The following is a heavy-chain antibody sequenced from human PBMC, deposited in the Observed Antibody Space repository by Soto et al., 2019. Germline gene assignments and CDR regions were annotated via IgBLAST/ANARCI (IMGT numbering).Heavy chain of an antibody. D-gene: IGHD6-19*01. V-gene: IGHV3-48*02. J-gene: IGHJ4*02. Sequence: GGSLRLSCVASGFSLANYPMNWVRQTLGKGLEWISYSSPRGDTIYYADSVEGRFTISRDNARNSLSLHMSSLRDEDSALYYCAKGPHTNVGWPYYFESWGQGVPVTVSS. CDR1: GFSLANYP. CDR3: AKGPHTNVGWPYYFES. CDR2: SSPRGDTI.